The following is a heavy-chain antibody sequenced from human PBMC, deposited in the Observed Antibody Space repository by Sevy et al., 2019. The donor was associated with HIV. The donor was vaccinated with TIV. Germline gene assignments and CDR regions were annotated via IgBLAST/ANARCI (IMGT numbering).Heavy chain of an antibody. CDR1: GFAFYDYS. CDR2: LSFGCGKI. V-gene: IGHV3-23*01. CDR3: AREGCTRPQDY. D-gene: IGHD2-8*01. J-gene: IGHJ4*02. Sequence: GGSLRISCAASGFAFYDYSMSWIRQAPGKGLEWVATLSFGCGKINYADSVKGRITISRDNSKNSFYLQMDNLRVEDTALYYCAREGCTRPQDYWGQGTRVTVSS.